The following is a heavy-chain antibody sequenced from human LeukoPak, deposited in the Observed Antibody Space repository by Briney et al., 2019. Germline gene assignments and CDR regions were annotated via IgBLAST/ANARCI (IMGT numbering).Heavy chain of an antibody. CDR1: GLTFSRYA. J-gene: IGHJ4*02. V-gene: IGHV3-64*01. CDR2: ISSNGGNT. D-gene: IGHD3-10*01. Sequence: GGSLRLSCAPSGLTFSRYAIHGVRQAPGKGREDVSAISSNGGNTYYANSVQGRFTISRENSKNTLYLQMGSLRTEDMAVYYCARGDLNWFGDFGDYWGQGTLVTVSS. CDR3: ARGDLNWFGDFGDY.